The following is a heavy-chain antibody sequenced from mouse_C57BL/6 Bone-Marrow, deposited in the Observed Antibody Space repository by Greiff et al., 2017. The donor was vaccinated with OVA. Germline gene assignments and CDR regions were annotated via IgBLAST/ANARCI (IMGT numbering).Heavy chain of an antibody. CDR2: IYPRSGNT. V-gene: IGHV1-81*01. Sequence: LEESGAELARPGASVKLSCKASGYTFTSYGISWVKQRTGQGLEWIGEIYPRSGNTYYNEKFKGKATLTADKSSSTAYMELRSLTSEDSAVYFCARFRPAWFAYWGQGTLVTVSA. CDR3: ARFRPAWFAY. J-gene: IGHJ3*01. CDR1: GYTFTSYG.